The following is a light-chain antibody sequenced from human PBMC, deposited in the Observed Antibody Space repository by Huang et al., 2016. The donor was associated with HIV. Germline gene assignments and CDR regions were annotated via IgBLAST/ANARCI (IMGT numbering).Light chain of an antibody. CDR2: KVA. CDR3: MQDKHWPPGT. CDR1: QSLVHSDGNTY. V-gene: IGKV2-30*02. J-gene: IGKJ1*01. Sequence: DVVMTQSPLSLPVTLGQPASISCRSSQSLVHSDGNTYLNWFQQRPGQSPRRLIYKVANRDSGVPDRFSGSGSGTDFTLKISRVEAEDVGVYYCMQDKHWPPGTFGQGTKVEIK.